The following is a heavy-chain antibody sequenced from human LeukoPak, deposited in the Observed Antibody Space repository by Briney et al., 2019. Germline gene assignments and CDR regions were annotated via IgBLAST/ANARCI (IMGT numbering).Heavy chain of an antibody. D-gene: IGHD1-26*01. V-gene: IGHV3-23*01. J-gene: IGHJ4*02. CDR1: GFTFSSYA. CDR2: ISGSGGST. Sequence: GRSLRLSCAASGFTFSSYAMSWVRQAPGKGLEWVSAISGSGGSTYYADSVKGRFTISRDNSKNTLYLQMNSLRAEDTAVYYCASQYSGSYLDYFDYWGQGTLVTVSS. CDR3: ASQYSGSYLDYFDY.